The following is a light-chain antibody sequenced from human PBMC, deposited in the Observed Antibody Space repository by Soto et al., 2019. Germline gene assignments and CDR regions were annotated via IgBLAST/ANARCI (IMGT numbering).Light chain of an antibody. CDR3: QQYGRSPPFI. J-gene: IGKJ3*01. Sequence: EIVLTQSPGTLSLSPGDRATLSCRASQSISSNFLAWYQHKPGQSPRLPIYGGSTRVTGIPDRFSGSGSGTDFTLTISRLEPEDFAVYYCQQYGRSPPFIFGPGTKVDIK. CDR1: QSISSNF. V-gene: IGKV3-20*01. CDR2: GGS.